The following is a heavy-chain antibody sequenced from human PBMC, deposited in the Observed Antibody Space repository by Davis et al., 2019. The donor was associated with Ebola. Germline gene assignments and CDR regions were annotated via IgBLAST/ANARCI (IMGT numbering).Heavy chain of an antibody. Sequence: MPSETLSLTCAVSGGSVSSGSYYWSWIRQPPGKGLEWIGYIYYSGSTNYNPSLKSRVTISVDKSKNQFSLKLSSVTAADTAVYYCARVVGVVVPAAIIDYYYYGMDVWGQGTTVTVSS. V-gene: IGHV4-61*01. D-gene: IGHD2-2*02. CDR3: ARVVGVVVPAAIIDYYYYGMDV. CDR1: GGSVSSGSYY. J-gene: IGHJ6*02. CDR2: IYYSGST.